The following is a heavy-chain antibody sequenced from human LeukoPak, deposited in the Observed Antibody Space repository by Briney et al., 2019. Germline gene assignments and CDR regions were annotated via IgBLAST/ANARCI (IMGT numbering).Heavy chain of an antibody. CDR3: ARDPSGSYDGPLSDDY. CDR1: GYTFTSYG. J-gene: IGHJ4*02. Sequence: GASVKVSCKASGYTFTSYGISWVRQAPGQGLEWMGWISAYNGNTNYAQKLQGRVTMTTDTSTSTAYMELRSLRSDDTAVYYCARDPSGSYDGPLSDDYWGQGTLVTVSS. V-gene: IGHV1-18*01. D-gene: IGHD1-26*01. CDR2: ISAYNGNT.